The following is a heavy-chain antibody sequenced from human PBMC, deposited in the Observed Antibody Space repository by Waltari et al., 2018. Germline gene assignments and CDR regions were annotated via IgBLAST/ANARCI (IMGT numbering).Heavy chain of an antibody. Sequence: QLQLQESGPGLVKPSETLSLTCTVSGGSISSSSYYWGWIRQPQGKGMAWRGWIVRNYYSGITYYNPSLRRRVTISVDTSKNQFSLKLSSVTAADTAVYYCARSHCSGGSCYSYYYYGMDVWGQGTTVTVSS. CDR2: NYYSGIT. D-gene: IGHD2-15*01. J-gene: IGHJ6*02. V-gene: IGHV4-39*07. CDR3: ARSHCSGGSCYSYYYYGMDV. CDR1: GGSISSSSYY.